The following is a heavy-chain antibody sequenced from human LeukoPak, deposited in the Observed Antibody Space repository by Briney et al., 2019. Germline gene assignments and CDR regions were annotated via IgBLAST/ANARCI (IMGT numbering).Heavy chain of an antibody. CDR2: INSDGSST. CDR1: GFTFSTYW. J-gene: IGHJ4*02. D-gene: IGHD5-18*01. Sequence: AGSLRLSCAASGFTFSTYWMHWIRQAPGKGLVWVSRINSDGSSTRYADSVKGRFTISRDNAKNTLYLQMNSLKAEDTAVYYCARAGTSGYSYGHDYWGQGTLVTVSS. CDR3: ARAGTSGYSYGHDY. V-gene: IGHV3-74*01.